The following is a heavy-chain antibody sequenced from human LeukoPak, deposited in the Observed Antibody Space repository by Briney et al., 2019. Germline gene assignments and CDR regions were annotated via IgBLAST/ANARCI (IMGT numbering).Heavy chain of an antibody. V-gene: IGHV4-4*02. Sequence: SGTLSLTCAVSGGSISSSNWWSWVRPTPGKGLEWIGEIYHSGSTNYNPSLKSRVTISVDKSKYQFSLKLSSVTAADTAVYYCARHTRKYYYDSSGSPPFDPWGQGTLVTVSS. J-gene: IGHJ5*02. CDR1: GGSISSSNW. CDR3: ARHTRKYYYDSSGSPPFDP. CDR2: IYHSGST. D-gene: IGHD3-22*01.